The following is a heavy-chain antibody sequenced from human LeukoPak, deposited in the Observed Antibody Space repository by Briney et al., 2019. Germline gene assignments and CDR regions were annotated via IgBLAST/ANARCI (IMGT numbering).Heavy chain of an antibody. CDR1: GGTFSSYA. V-gene: IGHV1-69*05. CDR2: IIPIFGTA. CDR3: ARAYYYDSSGYYGS. J-gene: IGHJ5*02. Sequence: SVKVSCNASGGTFSSYAISWVRQAPGQGLEWMGGIIPIFGTANYAQKFQGRVTITTDESTSTAYMELSSLRSEDTAVYYCARAYYYDSSGYYGSWGQGTLVTVSS. D-gene: IGHD3-22*01.